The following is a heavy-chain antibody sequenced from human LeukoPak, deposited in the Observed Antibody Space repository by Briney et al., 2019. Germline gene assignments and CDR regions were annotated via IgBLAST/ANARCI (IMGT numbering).Heavy chain of an antibody. CDR3: ARFSSSWYTPNDY. Sequence: PGGSLRLSCAASGFTFSSYSMNRVRQAPGKGLEWVSYISSSSSTIYYADSVKGRFTISRGNAKNSLYLQMNSLRAEDTAVYYCARFSSSWYTPNDYWGQGTLVTVSS. J-gene: IGHJ4*02. CDR2: ISSSSSTI. V-gene: IGHV3-48*01. D-gene: IGHD6-13*01. CDR1: GFTFSSYS.